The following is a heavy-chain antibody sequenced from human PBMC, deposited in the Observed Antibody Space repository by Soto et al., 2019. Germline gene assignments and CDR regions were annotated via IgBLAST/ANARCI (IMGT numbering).Heavy chain of an antibody. Sequence: EVQLVESGGGLVQPGGSLRLSCAASGFTFSSYWMSWVRQAPGKGLEWVANIKQDGSEKYDVDSVKGRFTISRDNGKNSLYLQVNSLRAEDTVVYYCAGGPLGYCSSASCSPFDIWGQGTMVTVSS. CDR1: GFTFSSYW. D-gene: IGHD2-2*01. CDR3: AGGPLGYCSSASCSPFDI. J-gene: IGHJ3*02. V-gene: IGHV3-7*01. CDR2: IKQDGSEK.